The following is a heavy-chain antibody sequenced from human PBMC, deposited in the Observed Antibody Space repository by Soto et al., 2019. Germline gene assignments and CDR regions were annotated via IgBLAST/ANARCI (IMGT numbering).Heavy chain of an antibody. CDR3: AKDLVSGYPSNWFDP. CDR1: GFTFSSYA. D-gene: IGHD5-12*01. Sequence: PGGSLRLSCAASGFTFSSYAMSWVRQAPGKGLGWVSAISGSGGSTYYADSVKGRFTISRDNSKNTLYLQMNSLRAEDTAVYYCAKDLVSGYPSNWFDPWGQGTLVTVSS. J-gene: IGHJ5*02. V-gene: IGHV3-23*01. CDR2: ISGSGGST.